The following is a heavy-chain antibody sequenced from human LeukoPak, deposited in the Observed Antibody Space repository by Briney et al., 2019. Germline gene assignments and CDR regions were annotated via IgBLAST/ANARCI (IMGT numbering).Heavy chain of an antibody. Sequence: GASVKVSCKASGGTFSSYAISWVRQAPGQGLEWMGGIIPIFGTANYAQKFQGRVTITADESTSTAYMELSSLRSEDTAVYHCARDRDAGTTGTDYWGQGTLVTVSS. J-gene: IGHJ4*02. CDR3: ARDRDAGTTGTDY. D-gene: IGHD1-1*01. CDR1: GGTFSSYA. V-gene: IGHV1-69*13. CDR2: IIPIFGTA.